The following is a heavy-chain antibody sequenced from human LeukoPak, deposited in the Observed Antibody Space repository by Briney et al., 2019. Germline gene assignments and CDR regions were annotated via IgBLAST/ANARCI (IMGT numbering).Heavy chain of an antibody. CDR2: IYYSGST. CDR3: ARVTVMTGFPYYYYYYMDV. J-gene: IGHJ6*03. V-gene: IGHV4-59*01. D-gene: IGHD5-18*01. CDR1: GGSISSYY. Sequence: PSETLSLTCTVSGGSISSYYWSWIRQPPGKGLEWIGYIYYSGSTNYNPSLKSRVTISVDTSKNQFSLKLSSVTAADTAVYYCARVTVMTGFPYYYYYYMDVWGKGTTVTVSS.